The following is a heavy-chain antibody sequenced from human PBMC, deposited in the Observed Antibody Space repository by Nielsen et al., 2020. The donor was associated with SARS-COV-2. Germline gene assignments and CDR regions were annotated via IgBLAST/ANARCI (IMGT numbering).Heavy chain of an antibody. D-gene: IGHD1-1*01. Sequence: GGSLRLSCAASGFTFDDYGMSWVRQAPGKGLEWVANIKQDGSEKYYVDSVKGRFTISRDNAKNSLYLQMNSLRAEDTAVYYCARDQLELIMRDIYNWFDPWGQGTLVTVSS. CDR3: ARDQLELIMRDIYNWFDP. J-gene: IGHJ5*02. CDR1: GFTFDDYG. V-gene: IGHV3-7*03. CDR2: IKQDGSEK.